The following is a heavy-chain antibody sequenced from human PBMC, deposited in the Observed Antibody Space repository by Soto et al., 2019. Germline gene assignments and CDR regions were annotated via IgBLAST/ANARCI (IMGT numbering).Heavy chain of an antibody. CDR1: GFTFSSYG. Sequence: PGGSLRLSCAASGFTFSSYGMHWVRQAPGKGLEWVAVISYDGSNKYYADSVKGRFTISRDNSKNTLYLQMNSLRAEDTAVYYCAKGAGDYYSYGMDVWGQGTTVTVSS. CDR2: ISYDGSNK. J-gene: IGHJ6*02. CDR3: AKGAGDYYSYGMDV. V-gene: IGHV3-30*18. D-gene: IGHD6-19*01.